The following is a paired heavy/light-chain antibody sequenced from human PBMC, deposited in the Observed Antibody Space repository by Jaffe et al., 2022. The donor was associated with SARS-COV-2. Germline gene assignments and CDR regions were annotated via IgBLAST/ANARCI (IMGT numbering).Heavy chain of an antibody. CDR3: ARLWFGELSGIDY. Sequence: QVQLQESGPGLVKPSETLSLTCTVSGYSITSGYYWGWIRQAPGKGLEWIGSIYYSGSTYYNPSLMSRVTISVDTSKNQFSLKLRSVTAADTAVYYCARLWFGELSGIDYWGQGTLVTVSS. V-gene: IGHV4-38-2*02. J-gene: IGHJ4*02. CDR2: IYYSGST. CDR1: GYSITSGYY. D-gene: IGHD3-10*01.
Light chain of an antibody. CDR2: LGS. CDR1: QSLLHSNGYNY. CDR3: VQALHTPWT. V-gene: IGKV2-28*01. J-gene: IGKJ1*01. Sequence: DIVMTQSPLSLPVTPGEPASISCRSSQSLLHSNGYNYLDWYLQKPGQSPQLLIHLGSNRASGVPDRFSGSGSGTDFTLRISRVEAEDAGVYYCVQALHTPWTFGQGTKVDIK.